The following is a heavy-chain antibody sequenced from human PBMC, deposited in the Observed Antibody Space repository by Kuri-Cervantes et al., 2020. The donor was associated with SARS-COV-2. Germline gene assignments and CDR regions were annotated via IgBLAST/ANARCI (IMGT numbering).Heavy chain of an antibody. CDR3: ALGYWGSGYPRYYYYMDV. CDR2: IIPIFGTA. Sequence: SVKVSCKASGGTFSSYAISWVRQAPGQGLEWMGGIIPIFGTANYAQKFQGRVTITADESTSTAYMEMNSLRSEDTAVYYCALGYWGSGYPRYYYYMDVWGKGTTVTVSS. D-gene: IGHD3-22*01. J-gene: IGHJ6*03. CDR1: GGTFSSYA. V-gene: IGHV1-69*13.